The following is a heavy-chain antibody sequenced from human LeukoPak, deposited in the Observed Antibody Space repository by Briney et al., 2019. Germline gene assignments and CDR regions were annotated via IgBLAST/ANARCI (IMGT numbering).Heavy chain of an antibody. V-gene: IGHV4-59*01. CDR2: IYYIGST. Sequence: PSETLSLTCTVSGDSISSYYWSWIRQPPGEGLEWIGYIYYIGSTNYNPSLKSRVTISVDTSKNQFSLKLSSVTAADTAVYYCARDYAFDIWGQGTMVTVSS. CDR1: GDSISSYY. J-gene: IGHJ3*02. CDR3: ARDYAFDI.